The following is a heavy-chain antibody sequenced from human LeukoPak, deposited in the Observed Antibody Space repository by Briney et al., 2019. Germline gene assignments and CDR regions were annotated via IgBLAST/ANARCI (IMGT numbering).Heavy chain of an antibody. Sequence: GGSLRLSCAASGFTFSNYWMSWVRQTPGKGLEWEANIKQDGSETYYVDSLKGRFTISRDNAKNSLYLQINSLRVEDTAVYYCATYRQVLLPFESWGQGTLVTVSS. V-gene: IGHV3-7*01. D-gene: IGHD2-8*02. J-gene: IGHJ4*02. CDR3: ATYRQVLLPFES. CDR1: GFTFSNYW. CDR2: IKQDGSET.